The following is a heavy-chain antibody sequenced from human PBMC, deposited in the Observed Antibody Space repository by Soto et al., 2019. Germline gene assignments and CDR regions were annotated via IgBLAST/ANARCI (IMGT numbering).Heavy chain of an antibody. CDR3: ARQGSGGSSYADDWFDP. CDR1: GGSISDSSYF. V-gene: IGHV4-39*01. D-gene: IGHD2-15*01. Sequence: QLQLQESGPGLVKPSETLSLTCTVSGGSISDSSYFWGWIRQPPGKGLEWIGTIYYSGSTYYNQTLKSRVTISVDTSRNQFSLKVRSVTAADTAVYYCARQGSGGSSYADDWFDPWGQGTLVTVSS. J-gene: IGHJ5*02. CDR2: IYYSGST.